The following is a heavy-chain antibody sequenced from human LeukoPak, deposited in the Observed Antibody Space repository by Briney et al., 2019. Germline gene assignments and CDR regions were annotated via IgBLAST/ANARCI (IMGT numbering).Heavy chain of an antibody. J-gene: IGHJ4*02. CDR1: GFTFSTYW. Sequence: GGSLRLSCAASGFTFSTYWMMWVRQAPGKGLEWVAFIRYDGSNKYYADSVKGRFTISRDNSKNTLYLQMNSLRAEDTAVYYCAVKNFDYWGQGTLVTVSS. CDR2: IRYDGSNK. V-gene: IGHV3-30*02. CDR3: AVKNFDY.